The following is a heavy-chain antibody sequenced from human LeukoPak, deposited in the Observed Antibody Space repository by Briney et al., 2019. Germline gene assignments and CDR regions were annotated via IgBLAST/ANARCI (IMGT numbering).Heavy chain of an antibody. CDR3: AKRRSRVGASPFDY. D-gene: IGHD1-26*01. J-gene: IGHJ4*02. V-gene: IGHV3-23*01. Sequence: GGSLRLSCAASGFTFSSYAMSWVRQAPGKGLEWVPAISGSGGSTYYADSVKGRFTISRDNSKNTLYLQMNSLRAEDTAVYYCAKRRSRVGASPFDYWGQGTLVTVSS. CDR1: GFTFSSYA. CDR2: ISGSGGST.